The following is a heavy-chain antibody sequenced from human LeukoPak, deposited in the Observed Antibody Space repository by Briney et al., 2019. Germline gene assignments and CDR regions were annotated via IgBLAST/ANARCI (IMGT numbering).Heavy chain of an antibody. V-gene: IGHV3-66*01. Sequence: GGSLRLSCAASGFTVSSNYMSWVRQAPGKGLEWVSVIYSGGSTYYADSVKGRFTISRDNSKNTLYLQMNSLRAEDTAVYYCARVLGVGSSFYYFDYWGQGTLVTVSS. CDR2: IYSGGST. CDR1: GFTVSSNY. J-gene: IGHJ4*02. CDR3: ARVLGVGSSFYYFDY. D-gene: IGHD3-3*01.